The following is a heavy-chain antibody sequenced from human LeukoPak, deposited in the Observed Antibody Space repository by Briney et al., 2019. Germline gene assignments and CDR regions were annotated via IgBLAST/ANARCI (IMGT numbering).Heavy chain of an antibody. Sequence: PSETLSLTCTVSGGSNSSSSYYWDWIRQPPGKGLEWIGSIYYSGPTYYNPSLKSRVTTSVDMSKNQFSLRLSSVTAVDTAVYYCARHQSNGWYADHWGQGTLVTVSS. D-gene: IGHD6-19*01. V-gene: IGHV4-39*01. J-gene: IGHJ4*02. CDR3: ARHQSNGWYADH. CDR1: GGSNSSSSYY. CDR2: IYYSGPT.